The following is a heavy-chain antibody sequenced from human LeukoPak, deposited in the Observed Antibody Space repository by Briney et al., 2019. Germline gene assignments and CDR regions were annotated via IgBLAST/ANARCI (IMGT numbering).Heavy chain of an antibody. V-gene: IGHV1-3*01. D-gene: IGHD6-19*01. J-gene: IGHJ4*02. Sequence: ASVKVSCKASGYTFTSYAMNWVRQAPGQGLEWMGWINAGNGNTKYSQKFQGRVTITRDTSASTAYMELSSLRSEDTAVYYCARTIAVADYFDYWGQGTLVTVSS. CDR1: GYTFTSYA. CDR2: INAGNGNT. CDR3: ARTIAVADYFDY.